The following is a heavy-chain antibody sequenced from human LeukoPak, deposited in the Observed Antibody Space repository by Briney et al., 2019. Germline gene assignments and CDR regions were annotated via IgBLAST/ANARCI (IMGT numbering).Heavy chain of an antibody. CDR1: GFTLSSFW. J-gene: IGHJ4*02. Sequence: GGSLRLSCAASGFTLSSFWMHWVRRAPGKGLVWVSRVKGDGSSTTYADSVKGRFTISRDNAKNTLYLQMNSLRAEDTAVYYCASYGLDFDFALDYWGQGALVTVSS. D-gene: IGHD3-3*01. V-gene: IGHV3-74*01. CDR3: ASYGLDFDFALDY. CDR2: VKGDGSST.